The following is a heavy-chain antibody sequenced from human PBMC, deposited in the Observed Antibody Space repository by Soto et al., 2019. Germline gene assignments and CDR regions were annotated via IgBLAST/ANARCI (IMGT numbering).Heavy chain of an antibody. D-gene: IGHD1-1*01. CDR3: AKFGMATTKRSPPYYIDY. CDR1: GFTFSSYA. J-gene: IGHJ4*02. CDR2: ISGSGGGT. Sequence: GGSLRLSCAASGFTFSSYAMSWVRQAPGKGLEWVSSISGSGGGTYYADSVKGRFTFSRDNSKNTLYLQMNSLRAEDTAVYYCAKFGMATTKRSPPYYIDYWGQGARVTV. V-gene: IGHV3-23*01.